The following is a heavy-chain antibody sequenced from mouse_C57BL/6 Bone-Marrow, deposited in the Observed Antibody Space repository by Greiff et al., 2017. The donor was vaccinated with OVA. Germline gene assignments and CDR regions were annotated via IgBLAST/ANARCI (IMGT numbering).Heavy chain of an antibody. CDR2: ISDGGSYT. CDR1: GFTFSSYA. Sequence: EVKLMESGGGLVKPGGSLKLSCAASGFTFSSYAMSWVRQTPEKRLEWVATISDGGSYTYYPDNVKGRFTISRDNAKNNLYLQMSHLKSEDTAMYYCARRAYYAMDYWGQGTSVTASS. J-gene: IGHJ4*01. V-gene: IGHV5-4*03. CDR3: ARRAYYAMDY. D-gene: IGHD3-3*01.